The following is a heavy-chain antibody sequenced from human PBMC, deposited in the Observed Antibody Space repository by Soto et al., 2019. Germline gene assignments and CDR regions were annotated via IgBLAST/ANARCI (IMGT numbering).Heavy chain of an antibody. CDR2: INPHSGAT. J-gene: IGHJ5*02. CDR3: VREGVGPTYGWFDP. V-gene: IGHV1-2*04. D-gene: IGHD2-8*01. CDR1: GYTFTGNY. Sequence: QVQLVQSGAEVKKPGASVKVSCEATGYTFTGNYLHWVRQAPGQGLEWMGWINPHSGATKYAQKFQGWVTMTRDTSISTAYLELSSLKSNDTADYYCVREGVGPTYGWFDPWGQGTLVTVSS.